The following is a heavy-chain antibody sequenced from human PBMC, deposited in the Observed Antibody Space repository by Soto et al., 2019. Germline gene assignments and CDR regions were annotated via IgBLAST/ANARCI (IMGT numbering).Heavy chain of an antibody. CDR3: AKDKGSGSYFGFEYYYGMDV. J-gene: IGHJ6*02. Sequence: QVQLVESGGGVVQPGRSLRLSCAASGFTFSSYGMHWVRQAPGKGLEWVAVISYDGSNKYYADSVKGRFTISRDNSKNTLYLQMNSRRAEDTAVYYCAKDKGSGSYFGFEYYYGMDVWGQGTTVTVSS. CDR1: GFTFSSYG. V-gene: IGHV3-30*18. D-gene: IGHD3-10*01. CDR2: ISYDGSNK.